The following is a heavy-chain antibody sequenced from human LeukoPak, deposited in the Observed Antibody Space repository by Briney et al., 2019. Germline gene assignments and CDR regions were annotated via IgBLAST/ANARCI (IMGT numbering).Heavy chain of an antibody. Sequence: GGSLRLSCAASGFTFRSYWMNWVRQVPGKGLVWVSRIKSDGSSTSYADSVKGRFTISRDNAKNSLYLQMNSLRAEDTAVYYCARAGYSSSWYSDWGQGTLVTVSS. J-gene: IGHJ4*02. CDR3: ARAGYSSSWYSD. CDR2: IKSDGSST. V-gene: IGHV3-74*01. CDR1: GFTFRSYW. D-gene: IGHD6-13*01.